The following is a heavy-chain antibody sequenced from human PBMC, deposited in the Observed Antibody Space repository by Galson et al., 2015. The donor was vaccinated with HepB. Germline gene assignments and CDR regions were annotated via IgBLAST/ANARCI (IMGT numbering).Heavy chain of an antibody. CDR2: ISSNGGST. CDR3: VKDRVWAGKQQPENFDY. CDR1: GFTFSSYA. D-gene: IGHD6-13*01. Sequence: SLRLSCAASGFTFSSYAMHWVRQAPGKGLEYVSAISSNGGSTYYADSVKGRFTISRDNSKNTLYLQMSSLRAEDTAVYYCVKDRVWAGKQQPENFDYWGQGTLVTVSS. J-gene: IGHJ4*02. V-gene: IGHV3-64D*06.